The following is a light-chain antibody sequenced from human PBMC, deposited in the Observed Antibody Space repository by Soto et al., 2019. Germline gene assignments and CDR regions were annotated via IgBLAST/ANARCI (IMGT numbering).Light chain of an antibody. CDR1: QSISNW. V-gene: IGKV1-5*01. CDR3: QQYNSYS. Sequence: DIQMTQSPSTLSASVGDRVTITCRASQSISNWLAWYQKKPGTATKVLIYHASNLQSGVPARFSGSGSGTEFTLTISSLQPDDFATDYCQQYNSYSFGQGTKVDIK. J-gene: IGKJ1*01. CDR2: HAS.